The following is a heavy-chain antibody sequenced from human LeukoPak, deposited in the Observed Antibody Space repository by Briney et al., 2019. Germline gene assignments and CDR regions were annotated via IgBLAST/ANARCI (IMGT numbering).Heavy chain of an antibody. CDR2: ISGYNGNT. V-gene: IGHV1-18*01. CDR1: GYTFTSYG. Sequence: GASVKVSCKASGYTFTSYGISWVRQAPGQGLEWMGWISGYNGNTNYAQNLQGRVTMTTDTSTSTAYMELRSLRSDDTAVYYCARDRLRYCSSTSCQTFDPWGQGTLVTVSS. J-gene: IGHJ5*02. CDR3: ARDRLRYCSSTSCQTFDP. D-gene: IGHD2-2*01.